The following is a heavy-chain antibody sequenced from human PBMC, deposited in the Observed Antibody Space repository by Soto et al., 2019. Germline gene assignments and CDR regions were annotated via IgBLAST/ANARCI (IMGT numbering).Heavy chain of an antibody. J-gene: IGHJ4*02. CDR1: GYTFSNYD. CDR3: VKVSRKGSAIDFDY. CDR2: VNPNNGDT. D-gene: IGHD3-10*01. Sequence: QVQLVQSGAELKKPGASVKVSCKASGYTFSNYDMNWVRQATGQGPEWIGWVNPNNGDTGYAQKFQGRVILTTDISTTTAYMWLSSLRSEDTAIYYCVKVSRKGSAIDFDYWGQGTLITVSS. V-gene: IGHV1-8*01.